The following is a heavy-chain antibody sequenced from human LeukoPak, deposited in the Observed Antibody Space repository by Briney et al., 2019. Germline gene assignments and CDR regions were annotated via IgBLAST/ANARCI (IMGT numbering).Heavy chain of an antibody. D-gene: IGHD4-23*01. CDR1: GFTLSSYT. CDR2: ISHDGIST. Sequence: GGSLRLSCGASGFTLSSYTMHWVRRAPGKGLECVSAISHDGISTYYASSVKGRFTISGDSSKSTLYLQMDSLRPEDMAIYYCARETDGGLDYWGQGTLVTVSS. J-gene: IGHJ4*02. V-gene: IGHV3-64*01. CDR3: ARETDGGLDY.